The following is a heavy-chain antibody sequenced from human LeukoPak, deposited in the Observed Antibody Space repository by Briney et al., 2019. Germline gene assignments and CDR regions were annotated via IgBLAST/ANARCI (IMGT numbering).Heavy chain of an antibody. Sequence: GGSLRLSCAASGFTFSSYWMSWVRQAPGKGPEWVANIKQDGSEKYYVDSVKGRFTISRDNAKNSLYLQMNSLRAEDTAVYYCARDGRLSVEMATIYYFDYWGQGTLVTVSS. V-gene: IGHV3-7*01. CDR2: IKQDGSEK. CDR3: ARDGRLSVEMATIYYFDY. D-gene: IGHD5-24*01. J-gene: IGHJ4*02. CDR1: GFTFSSYW.